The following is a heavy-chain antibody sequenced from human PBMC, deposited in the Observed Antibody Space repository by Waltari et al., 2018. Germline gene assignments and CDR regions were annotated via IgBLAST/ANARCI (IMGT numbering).Heavy chain of an antibody. CDR1: TFSSYG. D-gene: IGHD5-18*01. CDR2: ISFAGSET. J-gene: IGHJ4*02. CDR3: AKDGQRGDSYGYGDS. Sequence: TFSSYGIHWVRQAPGKGLEWVAVISFAGSETHYADSVKGRFSISRDTSKNTVFLQMNSLRADDTAVYYCAKDGQRGDSYGYGDSWGQGTLVTVSS. V-gene: IGHV3-30*18.